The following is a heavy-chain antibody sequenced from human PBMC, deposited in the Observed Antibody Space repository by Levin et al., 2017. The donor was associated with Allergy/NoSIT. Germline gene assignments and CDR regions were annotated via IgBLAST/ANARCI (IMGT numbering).Heavy chain of an antibody. CDR3: ARDYSSYGYMDAFDI. V-gene: IGHV3-33*01. CDR2: IWYDGSNK. CDR1: GFTFSSYG. D-gene: IGHD5-18*01. Sequence: GGSLRLSCAASGFTFSSYGMHWVRQAPGKGLEWVAVIWYDGSNKYYADSVKGRFTISRDNSKNTLYLQMNSLRAEDTAVYYCARDYSSYGYMDAFDIWGQGTMVTVSS. J-gene: IGHJ3*02.